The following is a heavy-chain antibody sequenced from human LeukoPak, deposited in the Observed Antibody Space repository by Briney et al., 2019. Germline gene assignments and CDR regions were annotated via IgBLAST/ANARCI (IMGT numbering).Heavy chain of an antibody. J-gene: IGHJ4*02. Sequence: PSETLSLTCTVCGGSISSGDYYWSWIRQPPGKGLEWIGYIYYSGSTYYNPSLKSRVTISVDTSKNQFSLKLSSVTAADTAVYYCARDTDPHCSSTSCYSYWGQGTLVTVSS. V-gene: IGHV4-30-4*08. CDR3: ARDTDPHCSSTSCYSY. CDR2: IYYSGST. CDR1: GGSISSGDYY. D-gene: IGHD2-2*01.